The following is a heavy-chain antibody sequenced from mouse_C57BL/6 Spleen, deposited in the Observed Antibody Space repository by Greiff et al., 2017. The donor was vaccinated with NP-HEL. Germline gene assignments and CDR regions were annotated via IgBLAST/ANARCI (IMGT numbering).Heavy chain of an antibody. CDR2: IHPNSGST. Sequence: VQLQQSGAELVKPGASVKLSCKASGYTFTSYWMHWVKQRPGQGLEWIGMIHPNSGSTNYNEKFKSKATLTVDKSSSTAYMQLSSLTSEDSAVYYGARETTVHWYFDVWGTGTTVTVSS. CDR1: GYTFTSYW. V-gene: IGHV1-64*01. D-gene: IGHD1-1*01. CDR3: ARETTVHWYFDV. J-gene: IGHJ1*03.